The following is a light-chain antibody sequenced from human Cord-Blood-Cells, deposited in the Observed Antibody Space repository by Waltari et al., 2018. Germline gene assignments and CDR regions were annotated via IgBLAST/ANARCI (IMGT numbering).Light chain of an antibody. CDR3: QQYYSTPPT. CDR1: QSVLYSSNNKNY. J-gene: IGKJ4*01. V-gene: IGKV4-1*01. CDR2: CAS. Sequence: DIVMTQSPDSLAVSLGERATINCKSSQSVLYSSNNKNYLAWYQQKPGQPPKLLIYCASTRESGVPYRFSGSGSGTDFTLTISSLQAEDVAVYYCQQYYSTPPTFGGGTKVEIK.